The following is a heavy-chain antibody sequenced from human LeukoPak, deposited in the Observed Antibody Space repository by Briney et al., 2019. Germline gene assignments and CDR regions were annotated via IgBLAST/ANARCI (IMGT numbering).Heavy chain of an antibody. CDR3: AKAYYGDYYDY. J-gene: IGHJ4*02. CDR1: GFPFSTNA. V-gene: IGHV3-23*01. Sequence: GGSLRLSCAASGFPFSTNAMTWVRQAPGKGLEWVSAISGSGGSTYYADSVKGRFTISRDNSKNTLYLQMNSLRAEDTAVYYCAKAYYGDYYDYWGQGTLVTVSS. CDR2: ISGSGGST. D-gene: IGHD4-17*01.